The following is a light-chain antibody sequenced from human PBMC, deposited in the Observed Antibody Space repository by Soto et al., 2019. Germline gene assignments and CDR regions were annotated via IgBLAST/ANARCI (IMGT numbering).Light chain of an antibody. J-gene: IGLJ1*01. V-gene: IGLV2-14*01. CDR1: SSDVGGYNY. Sequence: QSALTQPASVSGSPGQSITISCTGTSSDVGGYNYVSWYQQHPGKAPKLLIYEVSNRPSGVSNRFSGSKSDNTASLTISGLQAEDEAHYYCSSYTSSNPYVFGTGTKVTVL. CDR2: EVS. CDR3: SSYTSSNPYV.